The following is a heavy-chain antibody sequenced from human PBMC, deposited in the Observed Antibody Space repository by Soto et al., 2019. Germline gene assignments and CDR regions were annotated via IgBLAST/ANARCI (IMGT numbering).Heavy chain of an antibody. CDR1: GFTFSSYG. J-gene: IGHJ6*02. V-gene: IGHV3-33*01. Sequence: QVQLVESGGGVVQPGRSLRLSCAASGFTFSSYGMNWVRQAPGKGLEWVAVIWYDGSNKYYADSVKGRFTISRDNSKNTQYLQMNSLRAEDTAVYYCARGLDTVTTPPWGMDVWGQGTTVTVSS. CDR2: IWYDGSNK. D-gene: IGHD4-4*01. CDR3: ARGLDTVTTPPWGMDV.